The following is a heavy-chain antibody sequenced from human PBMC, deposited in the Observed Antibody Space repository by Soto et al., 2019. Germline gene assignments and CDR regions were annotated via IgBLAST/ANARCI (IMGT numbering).Heavy chain of an antibody. V-gene: IGHV1-2*04. D-gene: IGHD3-3*01. Sequence: ASVEVSCEDSGYTFTGYYMYWARQSPGQRNKRMRWINLNSGGTNYAQKFQGWVTMTRDTSISTAYMELSRLRSDDTAVYYCARARSPYELSNYDFWSGLKVYGMDVWGQGTTVTVSS. CDR2: INLNSGGT. CDR1: GYTFTGYY. J-gene: IGHJ6*02. CDR3: ARARSPYELSNYDFWSGLKVYGMDV.